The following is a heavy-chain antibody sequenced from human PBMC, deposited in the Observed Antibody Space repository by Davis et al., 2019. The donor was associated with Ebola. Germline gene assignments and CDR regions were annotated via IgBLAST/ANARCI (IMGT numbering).Heavy chain of an antibody. Sequence: PSETLSLTCTVSGGSIGTYYWSWIRQPPGKGLEWIGYMYNSGSTNYNPALKSRVTISGDTSKNQFSLKVSSVTDADTAVYYCARDLGLRGWFDPWGQGTMVIVSS. V-gene: IGHV4-59*01. CDR1: GGSIGTYY. CDR3: ARDLGLRGWFDP. CDR2: MYNSGST. J-gene: IGHJ5*02. D-gene: IGHD4-17*01.